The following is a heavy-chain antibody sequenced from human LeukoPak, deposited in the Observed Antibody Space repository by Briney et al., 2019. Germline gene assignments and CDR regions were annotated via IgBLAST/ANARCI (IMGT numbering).Heavy chain of an antibody. V-gene: IGHV3-30-3*01. CDR3: ARERVVVVAARAYYYYYGMDV. CDR1: GFTFSSYA. J-gene: IGHJ6*02. Sequence: PGGSLRLSCAASGFTFSSYATHWVRQAPGKGLEWVAAISYDGRNKYYADSVKGRFTISRDNSKNTLYLQMNSLRAEDTAVYYCARERVVVVAARAYYYYYGMDVWGQGTTVTVSS. CDR2: ISYDGRNK. D-gene: IGHD2-15*01.